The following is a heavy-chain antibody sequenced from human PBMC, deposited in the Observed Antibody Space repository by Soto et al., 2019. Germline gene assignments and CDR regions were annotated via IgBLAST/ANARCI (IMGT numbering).Heavy chain of an antibody. J-gene: IGHJ4*02. CDR3: AREGYNFGPFDY. CDR2: ISYSGTT. D-gene: IGHD5-18*01. V-gene: IGHV4-59*01. Sequence: QVQLQESGPGLVKPSETLSLTCTVSGGSLSSYYWSWIRRPPGMGLEWIASISYSGTTNYNSSLKRRGTLSIGTSKNQFSLKFNSVTAADTAVYYCAREGYNFGPFDYWGQGALVTVSS. CDR1: GGSLSSYY.